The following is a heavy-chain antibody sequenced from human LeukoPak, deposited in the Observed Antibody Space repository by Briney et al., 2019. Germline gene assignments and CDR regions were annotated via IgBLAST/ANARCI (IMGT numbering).Heavy chain of an antibody. CDR2: IYYSGST. D-gene: IGHD6-13*01. CDR1: GGSISSSSYY. Sequence: SETLSLTCTVSGGSISSSSYYWGWIRQPPGKGLEWIGSIYYSGSTYYNPSLKSRVTISVDTSKNQFSLKLSSVTAADTAEYYCARKIAAAGTGNWFDPWGQGTLVTVSS. V-gene: IGHV4-39*01. CDR3: ARKIAAAGTGNWFDP. J-gene: IGHJ5*02.